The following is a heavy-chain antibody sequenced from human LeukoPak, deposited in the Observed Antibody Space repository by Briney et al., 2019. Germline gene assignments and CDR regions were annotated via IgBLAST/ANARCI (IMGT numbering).Heavy chain of an antibody. Sequence: SQTLSLTCAISGDSVSSNSAAWNWIRQSPSRGLEWLGRTYYRSKWYNDYAVSVKSRITINPDTSKNQFSLQLNSVTPEDTAVYYCAREGRTGYSSSWYVERNAFDIWGQGTMVTVSS. CDR1: GDSVSSNSAA. J-gene: IGHJ3*02. CDR3: AREGRTGYSSSWYVERNAFDI. CDR2: TYYRSKWYN. D-gene: IGHD6-13*01. V-gene: IGHV6-1*01.